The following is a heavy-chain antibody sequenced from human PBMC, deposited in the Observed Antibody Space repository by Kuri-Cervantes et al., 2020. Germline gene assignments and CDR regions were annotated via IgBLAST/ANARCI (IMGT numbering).Heavy chain of an antibody. J-gene: IGHJ3*02. CDR2: ISSSGSTI. V-gene: IGHV3-11*01. D-gene: IGHD3-22*01. CDR1: GFTFSDYY. CDR3: ARERYYDIGAFDI. Sequence: LSLTCAASGFTFSDYYMSWIRQAPGKGLEWVSYISSSGSTIYYADSVKGRFTISRDNAKNSLYLQMNSLRAEDTAVYYCARERYYDIGAFDIWGQGTMVTVSS.